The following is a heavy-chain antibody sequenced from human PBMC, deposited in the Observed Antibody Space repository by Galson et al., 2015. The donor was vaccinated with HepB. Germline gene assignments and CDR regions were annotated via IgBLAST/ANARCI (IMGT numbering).Heavy chain of an antibody. Sequence: SLRLSCAASGFTFSSYSMNWVRQAPGKGLEWVSSISSSSSYIYYADSVKGRFTISRDNAKNSLYLQMNSLRAEDTAVYYCARSGQEWVGHLDYWGQGTLVTVSS. CDR3: ARSGQEWVGHLDY. D-gene: IGHD3-3*01. J-gene: IGHJ4*02. V-gene: IGHV3-21*01. CDR1: GFTFSSYS. CDR2: ISSSSSYI.